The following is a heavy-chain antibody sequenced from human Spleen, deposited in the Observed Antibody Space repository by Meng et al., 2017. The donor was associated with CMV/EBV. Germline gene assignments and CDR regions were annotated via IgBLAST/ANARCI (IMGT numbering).Heavy chain of an antibody. D-gene: IGHD2-15*01. V-gene: IGHV4-30-4*02. CDR3: ARDATYCSGGSCSYNWFDP. CDR2: IYYSGST. CDR1: GGSISSGDYY. J-gene: IGHJ5*02. Sequence: SETLSLTCTVSGGSISSGDYYWSWIRQPPGKGLEWIGYIYYSGSTYYNPSLKSRVTISVDTSKNQFSLKLSSVTAADTAVYYCARDATYCSGGSCSYNWFDPWGQGTLVTVSS.